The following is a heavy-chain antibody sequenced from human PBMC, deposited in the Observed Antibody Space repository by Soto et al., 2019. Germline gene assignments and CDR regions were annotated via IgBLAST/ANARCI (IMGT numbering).Heavy chain of an antibody. J-gene: IGHJ6*03. CDR2: IYHSGST. Sequence: QVQLQESGPGLVKPSGTLSLTCAVSSGSISSSNWWSWVRQPPGKGLEWIGEIYHSGSTNYNPSLKSRVNISVDKSKNQFSLKLSSVTAADTAVYYCASLPRVVPAATSRRFSYYYMDVWGKGTTVTVSS. CDR3: ASLPRVVPAATSRRFSYYYMDV. D-gene: IGHD2-2*01. V-gene: IGHV4-4*02. CDR1: SGSISSSNW.